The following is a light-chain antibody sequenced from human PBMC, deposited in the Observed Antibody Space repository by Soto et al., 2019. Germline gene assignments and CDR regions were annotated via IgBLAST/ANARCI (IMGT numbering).Light chain of an antibody. Sequence: QAVVTQPPSVSGAQGQRVTISCTGSSSNIGAGYDVHWYQQLPGTAPKLLIYGNSNRPSGVPDRFSGSKSGTSASLAITGLRAEDEADYYCQSYDSSLSGWVFGGGTKLTVL. V-gene: IGLV1-40*01. CDR1: SSNIGAGYD. J-gene: IGLJ3*02. CDR3: QSYDSSLSGWV. CDR2: GNS.